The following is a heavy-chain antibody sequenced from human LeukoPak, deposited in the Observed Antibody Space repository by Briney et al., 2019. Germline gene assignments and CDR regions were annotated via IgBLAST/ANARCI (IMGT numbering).Heavy chain of an antibody. V-gene: IGHV4-59*13. CDR3: ARVASYAFDI. J-gene: IGHJ3*02. CDR1: AGSISSYY. D-gene: IGHD6-6*01. Sequence: PSETLSLTRTVSAGSISSYYCSWIRQPPGKGLEWIGYIHYTGSTNQNPSLKSRVTISVDTSKNQFSLNLSSVTAADTAVYYCARVASYAFDIWGQGTMVTVSS. CDR2: IHYTGST.